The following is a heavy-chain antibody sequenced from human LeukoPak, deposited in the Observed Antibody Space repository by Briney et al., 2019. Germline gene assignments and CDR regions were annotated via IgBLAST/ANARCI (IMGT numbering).Heavy chain of an antibody. CDR3: ALGAPFKPFDY. CDR1: GFTFSSYA. J-gene: IGHJ4*02. Sequence: GGSLRLSCAASGFTFSSYAMHWVRQAPGKGLEWVSYVSSSSGTIYYADSVKGRFTISRDNAKNSLYLQMNSLRAEDTAVYYCALGAPFKPFDYWGQRTLVTVSS. D-gene: IGHD3-16*01. V-gene: IGHV3-48*01. CDR2: VSSSSGTI.